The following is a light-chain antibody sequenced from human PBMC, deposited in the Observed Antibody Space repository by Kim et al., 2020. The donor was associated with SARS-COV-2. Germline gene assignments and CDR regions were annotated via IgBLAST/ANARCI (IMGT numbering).Light chain of an antibody. CDR2: AAS. V-gene: IGKV1-9*01. CDR1: QDINTY. J-gene: IGKJ5*01. CDR3: QQLNTYPLT. Sequence: IQLTQSPSSLSASVGDGVTITCRASQDINTYLAWYQQKSGKAPKLLISAASTFQSGVPSRFSGGGSGTVFTLTISSLQPEDFATYYCQQLNTYPLTFGQGTRLEIK.